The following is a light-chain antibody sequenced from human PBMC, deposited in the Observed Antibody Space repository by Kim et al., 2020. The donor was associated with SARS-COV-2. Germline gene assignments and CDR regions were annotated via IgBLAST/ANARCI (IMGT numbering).Light chain of an antibody. CDR2: SND. CDR1: TSHIGRNT. V-gene: IGLV1-44*01. J-gene: IGLJ1*01. CDR3: ASWNDSLTGYV. Sequence: GHRVTISCSGCTSHIGRNTVYCYQHFPGTAPQLLVYSNDQRRSGVPARFSGSKSGTSAPLAISGLQSEDEAEYYCASWNDSLTGYVFGAGTMVTVL.